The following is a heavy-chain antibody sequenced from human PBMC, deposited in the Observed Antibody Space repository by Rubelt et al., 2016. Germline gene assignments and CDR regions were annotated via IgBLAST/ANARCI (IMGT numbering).Heavy chain of an antibody. CDR1: GYSISSGYY. V-gene: IGHV4-38-2*02. CDR2: IYHSGST. CDR3: ASCPMDYYDSSGYYSWFDP. D-gene: IGHD3-22*01. J-gene: IGHJ5*02. Sequence: QVQLQESGPGLVKPSETLSLTCTVSGYSISSGYYWGWIRQPPGKGLEWIGSIYHSGSTYYNPSLKGRVTISVDTSKNQFSLKLSSVTAADTAVYYCASCPMDYYDSSGYYSWFDPWGQGTLVTVSS.